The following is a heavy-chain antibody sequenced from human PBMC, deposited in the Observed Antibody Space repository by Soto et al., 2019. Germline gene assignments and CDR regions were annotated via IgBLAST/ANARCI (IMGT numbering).Heavy chain of an antibody. Sequence: GGSLRLSGAASGFTFSSYGMHWVRQAPGKGLEWVAVISYDGSNKYYADSVKGRFTISRDNSKNTLYLQMNSLRAEDTAVYYCAIEPHYYDSSGYLLGMDVWGQGTTVTVSS. J-gene: IGHJ6*02. V-gene: IGHV3-30*03. D-gene: IGHD3-22*01. CDR3: AIEPHYYDSSGYLLGMDV. CDR2: ISYDGSNK. CDR1: GFTFSSYG.